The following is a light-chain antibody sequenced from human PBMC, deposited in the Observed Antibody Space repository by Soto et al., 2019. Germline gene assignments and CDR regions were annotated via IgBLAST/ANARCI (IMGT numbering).Light chain of an antibody. CDR3: QSYDSSLSGYVV. CDR2: EVS. Sequence: QSVLTQPASVSGSPGQSITISCTGTSSDVGSYNSVSWYRQHPGKAPKLMLYEVSNRPSGVSNRFSGSKSGNTASLTISGLQAEDEADYYCQSYDSSLSGYVVFGGGTKVTVL. V-gene: IGLV2-14*01. CDR1: SSDVGSYNS. J-gene: IGLJ2*01.